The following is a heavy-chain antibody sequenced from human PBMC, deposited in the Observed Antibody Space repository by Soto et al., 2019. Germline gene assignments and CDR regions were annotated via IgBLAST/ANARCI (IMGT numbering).Heavy chain of an antibody. CDR1: GFTFRSYA. CDR2: ISDGYDGA. V-gene: IGHV3-23*01. Sequence: EVQLLESGGGLVQPGGSLRLSCAASGFTFRSYAMTWVRQAPGKGLEWISSISDGYDGAYYADSVKGRFTISRDNSKNTPSLQKNSLRPDDTAVYYCAKEGIGRAPGLDCWGQGTLVTVSS. J-gene: IGHJ4*02. CDR3: AKEGIGRAPGLDC. D-gene: IGHD1-1*01.